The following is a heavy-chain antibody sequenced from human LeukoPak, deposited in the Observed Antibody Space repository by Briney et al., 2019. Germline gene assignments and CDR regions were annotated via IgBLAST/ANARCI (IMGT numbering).Heavy chain of an antibody. CDR2: IIPIFGTA. Sequence: SVKVSCKXPGGTFSSYAISWVRQAPGQGLEWMGRIIPIFGTANYAQKFQGRVTITTDESTSTAYMELSSLRSEDTAVYYCAREIAAAGTMGWFDPWGQGTLVTVSS. V-gene: IGHV1-69*05. CDR3: AREIAAAGTMGWFDP. CDR1: GGTFSSYA. D-gene: IGHD6-13*01. J-gene: IGHJ5*02.